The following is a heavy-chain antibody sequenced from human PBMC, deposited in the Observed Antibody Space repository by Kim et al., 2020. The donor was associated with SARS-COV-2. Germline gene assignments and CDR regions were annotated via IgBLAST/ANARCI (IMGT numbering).Heavy chain of an antibody. D-gene: IGHD3-3*01. V-gene: IGHV1-3*01. CDR1: GYTFTRYV. Sequence: ASVKVSCKASGYTFTRYVMHWVRQAPGQRLEWMGWINAGNGNTKYSQKFQGRVTITRDTSASTAYMELSSLRSEDTAIYYCARDPTTFWSGYSLFDYWGQGNLVTVSS. J-gene: IGHJ4*02. CDR2: INAGNGNT. CDR3: ARDPTTFWSGYSLFDY.